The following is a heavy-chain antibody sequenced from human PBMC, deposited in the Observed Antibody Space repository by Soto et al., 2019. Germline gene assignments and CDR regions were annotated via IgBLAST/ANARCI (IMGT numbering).Heavy chain of an antibody. D-gene: IGHD6-13*01. CDR2: IKQDGSEK. CDR1: GFTFSSYW. Sequence: GGSLRLSCAASGFTFSSYWMSWARQAPGKGLEWVANIKQDGSEKYYVDSVKGRFTISRDNAKNSLYLQMNSLRAEDTAVYYCARGGAAAGFFFYYYYGMDVWGQGTTVTVSS. CDR3: ARGGAAAGFFFYYYYGMDV. J-gene: IGHJ6*02. V-gene: IGHV3-7*03.